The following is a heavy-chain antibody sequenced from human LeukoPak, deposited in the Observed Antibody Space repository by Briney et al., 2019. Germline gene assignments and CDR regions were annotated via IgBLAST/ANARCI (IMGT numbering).Heavy chain of an antibody. CDR1: GFIVNSYA. Sequence: GGSLRLSCAASGFIVNSYAMSWVRQAPGKGLAWVSLIYSDGVTQYADSVKGRFTISRDNSKNTLYLQMNSLRADDTALYYCAKFFLPYLAGGTGSRWGQGTLVTVSS. V-gene: IGHV3-53*01. CDR2: IYSDGVT. CDR3: AKFFLPYLAGGTGSR. D-gene: IGHD3-10*01. J-gene: IGHJ4*02.